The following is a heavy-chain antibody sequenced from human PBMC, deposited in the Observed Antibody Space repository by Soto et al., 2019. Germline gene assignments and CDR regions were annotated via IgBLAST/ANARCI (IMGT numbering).Heavy chain of an antibody. CDR3: ARENQRVPLGSYFDS. J-gene: IGHJ4*02. CDR2: IYYSGTT. CDR1: GGSITSAGYY. Sequence: KTSETLSLTCTVSGGSITSAGYYWTWIRQHPGKGLEWIACIYYSGTTSYSPSLRSRLTISVDTSKSQFSLKLTSVTAADTAVYYSARENQRVPLGSYFDSWGQGTLVTVSS. V-gene: IGHV4-31*03.